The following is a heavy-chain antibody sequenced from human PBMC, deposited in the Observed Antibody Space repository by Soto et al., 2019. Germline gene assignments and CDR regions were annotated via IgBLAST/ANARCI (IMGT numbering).Heavy chain of an antibody. CDR3: ATYYYYGMDV. J-gene: IGHJ6*02. CDR2: IDPSDSYT. Sequence: GESLKISCKGSGYSFTSYWFSWVRQMPGKGLEWMGRIDPSDSYTNYSPSFQGHVTISADKSISTAYLQWSSLKASDTAMYYCATYYYYGMDVWGQGTTVTVSS. V-gene: IGHV5-10-1*01. CDR1: GYSFTSYW.